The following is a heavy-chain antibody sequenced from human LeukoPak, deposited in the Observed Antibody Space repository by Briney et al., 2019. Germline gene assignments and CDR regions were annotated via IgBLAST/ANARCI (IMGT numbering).Heavy chain of an antibody. D-gene: IGHD3-10*01. CDR2: INHSGNT. V-gene: IGHV4-34*01. J-gene: IGHJ4*02. CDR3: ARPYYYGSGSYLGY. Sequence: PSETLSLTCAVYGGSFSGYYWNWIRQPPGKGLEGIGEINHSGNTNYNPSLKSRVTISVDTSKNQFSLKLSSVTAADTAVYYCARPYYYGSGSYLGYWGQGTLVTVSS. CDR1: GGSFSGYY.